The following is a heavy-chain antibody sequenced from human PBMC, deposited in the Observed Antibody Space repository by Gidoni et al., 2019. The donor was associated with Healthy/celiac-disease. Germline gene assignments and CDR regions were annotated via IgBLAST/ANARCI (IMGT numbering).Heavy chain of an antibody. J-gene: IGHJ6*03. V-gene: IGHV1-2*02. CDR2: INPNSGGT. CDR1: GYTFTGYY. CDR3: ARVNIVVVPAAMSLGGYYYYMDV. D-gene: IGHD2-2*01. Sequence: QVQLVQSGAEVKKPGASVKVSCKASGYTFTGYYMHWVRQAPGQGLEWMGWINPNSGGTNYAQKFQGRVTMTRDTSISTAYMELSRLRSDDTAVYYCARVNIVVVPAAMSLGGYYYYMDVWGKGTTVTVSS.